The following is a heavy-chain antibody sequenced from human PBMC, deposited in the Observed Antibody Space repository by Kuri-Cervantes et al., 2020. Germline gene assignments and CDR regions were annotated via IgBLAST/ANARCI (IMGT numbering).Heavy chain of an antibody. J-gene: IGHJ4*02. D-gene: IGHD3-10*01. CDR3: AXXXGGSDY. CDR1: GGTFRNYA. Sequence: SVKVSCKATGGTFRNYAITWVRQAPGQGLEWMGGIIPIFGTANYAQKFQGRVTISTDESTSTAYMELSSLRFEDTAVYYCAXXXGGSDYWGQGTLVTVSS. CDR2: IIPIFGTA. V-gene: IGHV1-69*05.